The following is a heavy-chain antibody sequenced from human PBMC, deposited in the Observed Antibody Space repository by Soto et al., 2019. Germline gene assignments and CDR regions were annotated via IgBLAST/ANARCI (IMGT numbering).Heavy chain of an antibody. CDR1: GGSFSGYY. V-gene: IGHV4-34*01. J-gene: IGHJ4*02. CDR3: ARGRGTDY. Sequence: KPSETLSLTCAVYGGSFSGYYWSWIRQPPGKGLEWIGEINHSGSTNYNPSLKSRVTISVDTSKNQFSLKLSSVTAADTAVYYCARGRGTDYWGQGTLVTVSS. CDR2: INHSGST.